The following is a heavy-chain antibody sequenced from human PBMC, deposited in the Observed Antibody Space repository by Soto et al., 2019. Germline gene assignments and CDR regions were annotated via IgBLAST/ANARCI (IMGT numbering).Heavy chain of an antibody. CDR2: ISGSGDNT. J-gene: IGHJ5*02. CDR3: AKSRSGNYYAWFAP. D-gene: IGHD1-26*01. CDR1: GFTFTSYA. Sequence: VGSLRLSCAASGFTFTSYAMSWVRQAPGKGLEWVSAISGSGDNTYYSDSVKGRFTISRDNSKNTLYLQMNSLRAEDTAVYHCAKSRSGNYYAWFAPWGQGTLVTVSS. V-gene: IGHV3-23*01.